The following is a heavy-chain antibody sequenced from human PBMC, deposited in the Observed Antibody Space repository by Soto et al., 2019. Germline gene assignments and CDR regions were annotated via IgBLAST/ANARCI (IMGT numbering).Heavy chain of an antibody. CDR1: GYTFTSYD. CDR2: MNPNSGNT. J-gene: IGHJ3*02. CDR3: ARGINYYDSGDDAFDI. V-gene: IGHV1-8*01. Sequence: ASVKVSCKASGYTFTSYDINWVQQATGQGLECIGWMNPNSGNTGYAQKFQGRVTMTRNTSIITAYMELSSLRSEDTAVYYCARGINYYDSGDDAFDIWGQGTMVTVSS. D-gene: IGHD3-10*01.